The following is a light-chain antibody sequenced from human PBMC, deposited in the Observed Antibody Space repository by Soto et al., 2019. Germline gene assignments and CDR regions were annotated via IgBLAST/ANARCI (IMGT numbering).Light chain of an antibody. CDR2: DVS. Sequence: QSVLTQARSVSGSPGQSVTISCTGTSGDVGGYNFVSWYQQHPGNAPKLMIFDVSQRPSGVPDRFSGSKSGNTASLTISGLQAEDEADYCCCSYGGSYPWVFGGGTKLTVL. J-gene: IGLJ3*02. CDR3: CSYGGSYPWV. V-gene: IGLV2-11*01. CDR1: SGDVGGYNF.